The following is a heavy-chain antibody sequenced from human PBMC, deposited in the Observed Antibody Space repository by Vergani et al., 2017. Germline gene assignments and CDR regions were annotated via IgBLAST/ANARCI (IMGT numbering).Heavy chain of an antibody. V-gene: IGHV1-18*01. D-gene: IGHD4-17*01. CDR1: GYTFTSYG. J-gene: IGHJ4*02. CDR2: ISAYNGNT. CDR3: ARDDYGDYPPGCFDY. Sequence: QVQLVQSGAEVKKTGASVKVSCKASGYTFTSYGISWVRQAPGQGLEWMGWISAYNGNTNYAQKLQGRVTMTTDTSTSTAYMELRSLRSDDTAVYYCARDDYGDYPPGCFDYWGQGTLVTVSS.